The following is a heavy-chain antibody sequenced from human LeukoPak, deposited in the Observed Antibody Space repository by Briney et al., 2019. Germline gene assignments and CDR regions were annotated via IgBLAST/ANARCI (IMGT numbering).Heavy chain of an antibody. CDR2: ISAYNGNT. V-gene: IGHV1-18*01. CDR1: GYTFTSYG. J-gene: IGHJ5*02. CDR3: AKEKGSGSQGYRFGP. Sequence: ASVKVSCKASGYTFTSYGISWVRQAPGQGLEWMGWISAYNGNTNYAQNLQGRVTMTTDTSTSKAYMELRSLRSDDTAVYYCAKEKGSGSQGYRFGPWGQGTLVTVSS. D-gene: IGHD3-10*01.